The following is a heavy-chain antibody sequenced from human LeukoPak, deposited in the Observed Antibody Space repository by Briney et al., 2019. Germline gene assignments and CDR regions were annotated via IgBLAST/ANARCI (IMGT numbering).Heavy chain of an antibody. D-gene: IGHD6-13*01. CDR2: IYHSGST. J-gene: IGHJ1*01. CDR3: ASEWPWSSSWPGEYFQH. V-gene: IGHV4-4*02. Sequence: PSETLSLTCAVSGGSISSSNWWSWVRQPPGKGLEWIGEIYHSGSTNYNPSLKSRVTISVDKSKNQFSLKLSSVTAADTAVYYCASEWPWSSSWPGEYFQHWGQGTLVTVSS. CDR1: GGSISSSNW.